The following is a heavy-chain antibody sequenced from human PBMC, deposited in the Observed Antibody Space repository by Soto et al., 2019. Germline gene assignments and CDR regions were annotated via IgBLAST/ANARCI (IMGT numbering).Heavy chain of an antibody. V-gene: IGHV3-15*01. J-gene: IGHJ4*01. CDR2: VKSKTHGGTT. CDR1: GFTFRSYA. CDR3: TTDSYITSIIVRFDY. Sequence: GGSLRLSCAASGFTFRSYAMSWVHQAPGGRLEWVGRVKSKTHGGTTDFAAPVKGRFAISRDDSKNVVYLEMNSLKTEDTAINYCTTDSYITSIIVRFDYWGHGTLVTSPQ. D-gene: IGHD3-22*01.